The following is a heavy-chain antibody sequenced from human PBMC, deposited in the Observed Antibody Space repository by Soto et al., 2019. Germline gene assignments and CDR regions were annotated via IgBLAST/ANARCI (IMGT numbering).Heavy chain of an antibody. CDR2: IIPFHGVT. J-gene: IGHJ4*02. CDR1: GGTFSPYT. D-gene: IGHD3-10*01. CDR3: TRDWEITVSTWSFGGV. Sequence: QVQLVQSGAEVKKPGSSVKVSCKASGGTFSPYTINWVRQAPGQGLEWMGRIIPFHGVTNYAQKFQARVTITADKSTSTAYMEPSGLRFEDTAMYYCTRDWEITVSTWSFGGVWGRGTLVTVSS. V-gene: IGHV1-69*08.